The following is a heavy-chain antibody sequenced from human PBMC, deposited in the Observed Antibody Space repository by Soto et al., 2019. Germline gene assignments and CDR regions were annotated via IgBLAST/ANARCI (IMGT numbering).Heavy chain of an antibody. J-gene: IGHJ6*01. CDR2: IIPIFGTA. CDR3: ARSNRGIAVGAGYGQDV. CDR1: GGTFSSYS. V-gene: IGHV1-69*13. Sequence: SSVKVSCKACGGTFSSYSISWVRPAPGQGLEWMGGIIPIFGTAKYAHKFQGRVRITADESTSTAYMELSSLRSEDSAVYYCARSNRGIAVGAGYGQDVWRQGTTVNVSS. D-gene: IGHD6-19*01.